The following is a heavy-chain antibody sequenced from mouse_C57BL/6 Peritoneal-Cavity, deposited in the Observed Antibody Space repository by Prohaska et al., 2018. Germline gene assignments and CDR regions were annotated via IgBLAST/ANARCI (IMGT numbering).Heavy chain of an antibody. V-gene: IGHV11-2*01. CDR1: GFTFSGFW. CDR3: MRYGNYWYFDV. CDR2: INSDGSAI. J-gene: IGHJ1*03. Sequence: EVQLLETGGGLVQPGGSRGLSCEGSGFTFSGFWMSWVRQTPGKTLEWIGEINSDGSAINYEPSIKDRVTIFRDNDKSTLYLQMSNVRSEDTATYFCMRYGNYWYFDVWGTGTTVTVSS. D-gene: IGHD2-1*01.